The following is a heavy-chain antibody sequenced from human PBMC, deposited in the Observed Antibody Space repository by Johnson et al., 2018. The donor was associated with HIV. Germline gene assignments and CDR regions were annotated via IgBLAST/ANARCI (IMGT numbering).Heavy chain of an antibody. CDR1: GFTFADYG. CDR3: AKDDNLGVWYSDAFDV. J-gene: IGHJ3*01. CDR2: IAHDESIT. V-gene: IGHV3-30*02. D-gene: IGHD6-19*01. Sequence: VQLVESLRLSCAASGFTFADYGMHWVRQPPGKGLEWVAFIAHDESITHYADSVKGRFTMSRDNSKNTLYLQMKSLRPEDTSIYYCAKDDNLGVWYSDAFDVWGQGTVVTVSS.